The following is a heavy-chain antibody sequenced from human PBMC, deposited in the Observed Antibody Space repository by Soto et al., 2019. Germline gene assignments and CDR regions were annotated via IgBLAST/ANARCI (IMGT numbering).Heavy chain of an antibody. CDR2: IISIFGTA. Sequence: QVQLVQSGAEVKKPGSSVKVSCKASGGTFSSYAISWVRQAPGQGLEWMGGIISIFGTANYAQKIEGRVTITAEESTSTAYMELSSLRSEDTAVYYCAREGIDGVRGAYDYWGQGTLVTVSS. CDR3: AREGIDGVRGAYDY. J-gene: IGHJ4*02. D-gene: IGHD3-10*01. CDR1: GGTFSSYA. V-gene: IGHV1-69*12.